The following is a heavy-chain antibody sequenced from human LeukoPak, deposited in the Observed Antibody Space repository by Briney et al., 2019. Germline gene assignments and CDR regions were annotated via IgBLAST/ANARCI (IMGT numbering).Heavy chain of an antibody. CDR2: INPDGSEK. Sequence: GGSLRLSCAASGFTLGNYWMNWVRQAPGKGLEWVASINPDGSEKYDVDSVKGRFTISRDNAKNSLFLQMNGLRAEDTAVYFCARSGSYLNSRAYCDYRSQGSLVTVS. CDR3: ARSGSYLNSRAYCDY. D-gene: IGHD3-10*01. CDR1: GFTLGNYW. V-gene: IGHV3-7*01. J-gene: IGHJ4*02.